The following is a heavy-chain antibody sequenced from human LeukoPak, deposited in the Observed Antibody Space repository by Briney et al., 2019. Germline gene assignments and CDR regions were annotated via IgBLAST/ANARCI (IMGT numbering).Heavy chain of an antibody. Sequence: GGSLRLSCAASGFTFSNYWMSWVGQAPGKGLKWVANIKQDGSEKYYVDSVRGRFTISRDNAKNSLYLQMNSLRADDTAVYYCARDDYGGTAYWGQGTLLTVSS. CDR3: ARDDYGGTAY. CDR2: IKQDGSEK. J-gene: IGHJ4*02. CDR1: GFTFSNYW. V-gene: IGHV3-7*01. D-gene: IGHD4/OR15-4a*01.